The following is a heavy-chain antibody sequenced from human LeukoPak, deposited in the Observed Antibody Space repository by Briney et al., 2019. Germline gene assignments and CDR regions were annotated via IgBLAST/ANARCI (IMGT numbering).Heavy chain of an antibody. J-gene: IGHJ3*02. V-gene: IGHV4-59*08. CDR1: GGSISSYY. D-gene: IGHD3-22*01. CDR3: ARHAGFGSGYYRDAFDI. CDR2: IYSSGST. Sequence: SETLSLTCIVYGGSISSYYWSWIRQPPGKGLEWIGYIYSSGSTDYNPSLKSRATISLDTPNHQFSLDLNSVTAADTAVYYCARHAGFGSGYYRDAFDIWGQGSMVIVSS.